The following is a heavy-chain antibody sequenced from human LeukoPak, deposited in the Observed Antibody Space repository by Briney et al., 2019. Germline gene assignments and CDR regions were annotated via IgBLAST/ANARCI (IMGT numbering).Heavy chain of an antibody. CDR1: GFTFSSYW. D-gene: IGHD3-9*01. CDR3: ARGPLIRYFDWLFYDHTPYYFDY. CDR2: IKQDGSEK. V-gene: IGHV3-7*01. Sequence: GGSLRLSCAASGFTFSSYWVSWVRQAPGKGLEWVANIKQDGSEKYYVDSVKGRFTISRDNAKNSLYLQMNSLRAEDTAVYYCARGPLIRYFDWLFYDHTPYYFDYWGQGTLVTVSS. J-gene: IGHJ4*02.